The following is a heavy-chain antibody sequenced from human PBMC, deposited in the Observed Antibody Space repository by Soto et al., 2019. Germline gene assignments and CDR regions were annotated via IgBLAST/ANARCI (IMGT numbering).Heavy chain of an antibody. CDR2: INAGNGNT. J-gene: IGHJ4*02. V-gene: IGHV1-3*01. CDR3: ARVIDSGSPPFDY. CDR1: GYTFTSYA. D-gene: IGHD1-26*01. Sequence: QVQLVQSGAEVKKPGASVKASCKASGYTFTSYAMHWVRQAPGQRLEWMGWINAGNGNTKYSQKFQGRVTITRDTSASTAYMELSSLRSEDTAVYYCARVIDSGSPPFDYWGQGTLVTVSS.